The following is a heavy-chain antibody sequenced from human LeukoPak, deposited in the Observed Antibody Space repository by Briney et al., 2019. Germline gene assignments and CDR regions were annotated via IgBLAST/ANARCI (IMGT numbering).Heavy chain of an antibody. CDR3: ARGAHYFDY. CDR2: DYYSGST. CDR1: GGSVSGYY. J-gene: IGHJ4*02. V-gene: IGHV4-59*02. Sequence: TSETLSLTCVVSGGSVSGYYWGWIRQPPGRGLEWIGYDYYSGSTNYNPSFKSRITISVDTSRNQFSLQLSSVTAADTAVYYCARGAHYFDYWGQGALVTVSS.